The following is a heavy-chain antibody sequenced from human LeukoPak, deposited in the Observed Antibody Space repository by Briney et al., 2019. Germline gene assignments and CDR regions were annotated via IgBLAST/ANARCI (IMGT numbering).Heavy chain of an antibody. Sequence: GGPRLSCAASGFTLCSFAMSWGRPAPGQGREWVSAISGSGGSTYYADSAKGRFTISRDNSKNTLYLQMNSLRVEDTAVYYCARAPSGWNFDCWGQGALVTVST. CDR2: ISGSGGST. J-gene: IGHJ4*02. V-gene: IGHV3-23*01. CDR3: ARAPSGWNFDC. CDR1: GFTLCSFA. D-gene: IGHD6-19*01.